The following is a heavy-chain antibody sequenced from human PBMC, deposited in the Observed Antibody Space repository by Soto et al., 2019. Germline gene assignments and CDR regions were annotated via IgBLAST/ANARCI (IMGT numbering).Heavy chain of an antibody. V-gene: IGHV4-31*03. D-gene: IGHD6-6*01. CDR2: IFYSGST. Sequence: PSETLSLTCTVSGDSISSGTYYWSWVRQHPGKGLEWIGYIFYSGSTYSNPSLQSRVTISVDTSNNQFSLNLNSVTAADTAVYYCARVTSNSSGGWFDPWGQGTLVNVS. CDR3: ARVTSNSSGGWFDP. J-gene: IGHJ5*02. CDR1: GDSISSGTYY.